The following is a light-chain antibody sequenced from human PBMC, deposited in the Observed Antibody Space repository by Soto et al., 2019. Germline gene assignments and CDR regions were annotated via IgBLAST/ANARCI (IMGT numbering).Light chain of an antibody. J-gene: IGLJ1*01. CDR3: SSYTTSSTYV. V-gene: IGLV2-14*04. CDR1: SSDVGGYNY. Sequence: CVSAYPGKKITISCTGTSSDVGGYNYVSWYQQHPGKAPKLMIYDVSNRPSGVSNRFSGSKSGNTASLTISGLQAEDEADYYCSSYTTSSTYVFGTGTKVTVL. CDR2: DVS.